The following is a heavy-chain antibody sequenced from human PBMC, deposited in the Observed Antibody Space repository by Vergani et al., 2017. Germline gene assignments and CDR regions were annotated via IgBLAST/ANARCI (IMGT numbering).Heavy chain of an antibody. V-gene: IGHV3-23*01. CDR1: GFTFSSYA. Sequence: EVQLLESGGGLVQPGGSLRLPCAVSGFTFSSYAMSWVRQAPGQGLEWVSAISCSGGSTYYADSVKGRFTISRDNSKNTLYLQMNSLRAEDTAVYYCAKDDMRVVVIEAFDIWGQGTMVTVSS. D-gene: IGHD3-22*01. J-gene: IGHJ3*02. CDR3: AKDDMRVVVIEAFDI. CDR2: ISCSGGST.